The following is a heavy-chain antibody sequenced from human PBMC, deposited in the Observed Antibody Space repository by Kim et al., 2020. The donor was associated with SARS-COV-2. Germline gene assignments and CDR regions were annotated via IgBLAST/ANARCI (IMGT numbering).Heavy chain of an antibody. CDR3: AKGKRAVAGTWVFDY. V-gene: IGHV3-23*01. Sequence: SVKGRFTISRDNSKNTLYLQMNSLRAEDTAVYYCAKGKRAVAGTWVFDYWGQGTLVTVSS. J-gene: IGHJ4*02. D-gene: IGHD6-19*01.